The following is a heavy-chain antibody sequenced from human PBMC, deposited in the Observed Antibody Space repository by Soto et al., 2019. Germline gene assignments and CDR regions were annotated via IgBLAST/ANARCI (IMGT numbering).Heavy chain of an antibody. Sequence: EVQLLESGGGLVQPGGSLRLSCAASGFTFSSYAMSWVRQAPGKGLEWVSGISGSGGSTYYADSVKGRFNISRDNSKNTLYLQMTSLRAEDTAVYYCAKDRGGCSSTSCPPRLFDYWGQGTLVTVSS. J-gene: IGHJ4*02. CDR1: GFTFSSYA. V-gene: IGHV3-23*01. D-gene: IGHD2-2*01. CDR2: ISGSGGST. CDR3: AKDRGGCSSTSCPPRLFDY.